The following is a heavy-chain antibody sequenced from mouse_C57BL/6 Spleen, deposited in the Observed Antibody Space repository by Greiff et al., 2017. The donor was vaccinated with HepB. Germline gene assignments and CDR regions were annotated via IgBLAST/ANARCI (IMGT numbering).Heavy chain of an antibody. V-gene: IGHV1-54*01. J-gene: IGHJ3*01. CDR3: ARGNDYDGFAY. CDR1: GYAFTNYL. CDR2: INPGSGGT. D-gene: IGHD2-4*01. Sequence: VQLQQSGAELVRPGTSVKVSCKASGYAFTNYLIEWVKQRPGKGLEWIGVINPGSGGTNYNEKFKGKATLTADKSSSTAYMQLSSLTSEDSAVYFCARGNDYDGFAYWGQGTLVTVSA.